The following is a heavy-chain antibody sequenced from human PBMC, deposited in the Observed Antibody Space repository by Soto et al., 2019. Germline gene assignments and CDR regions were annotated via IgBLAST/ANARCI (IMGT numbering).Heavy chain of an antibody. J-gene: IGHJ4*02. V-gene: IGHV4-31*03. D-gene: IGHD5-18*01. Sequence: QVQLQESGPGLVKPSQTLSLTCTVSGGSISSGGYYWSWIRQHPGKGLEWIGYIYYSGSTYYNPSLKSRVTITVDTSKNQFSLKLSSVTAADTAVYYCARGRGYSYGIGGFFDYWGQGTLVTVSP. CDR3: ARGRGYSYGIGGFFDY. CDR1: GGSISSGGYY. CDR2: IYYSGST.